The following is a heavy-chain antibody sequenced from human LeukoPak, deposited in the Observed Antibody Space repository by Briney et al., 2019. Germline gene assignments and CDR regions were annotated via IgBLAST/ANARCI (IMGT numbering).Heavy chain of an antibody. V-gene: IGHV4-34*01. CDR1: GGSFSGYY. J-gene: IGHJ4*02. Sequence: KPSETLSLTCAVYGGSFSGYYWSWIRQPPGKGLEWIGEINHSGSTNYNPSLKSRVTISVDTSKNQFSLKLSSVTAADTAVYYCARALFSGSFDYWGQGTLVTVSS. CDR2: INHSGST. CDR3: ARALFSGSFDY. D-gene: IGHD3-22*01.